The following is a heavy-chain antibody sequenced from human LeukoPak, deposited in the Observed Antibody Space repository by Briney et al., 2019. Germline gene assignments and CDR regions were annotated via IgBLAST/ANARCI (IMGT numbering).Heavy chain of an antibody. CDR3: ASRNYYLDH. D-gene: IGHD3-10*01. CDR1: GFTFSSYA. CDR2: ISGSGGST. J-gene: IGHJ4*02. Sequence: GGPLRLSCAASGFTFSSYAMSWVRQAPGKGLEWVSVISGSGGSTYYAASVKGRFTISRDNSKNTLYLQMNSLRAEDTAIYYCASRNYYLDHWGQGTLVTVSS. V-gene: IGHV3-23*01.